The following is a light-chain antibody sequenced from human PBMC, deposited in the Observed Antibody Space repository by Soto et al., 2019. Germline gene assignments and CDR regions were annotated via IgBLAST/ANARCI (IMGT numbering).Light chain of an antibody. CDR3: MQGTHWLT. Sequence: DVVMTQSPLSLPATLGQRASISCRSSQSLVYSDGNTYLNWCKQRPGQSPRGLIYKVSNRDWGGPDRFSCSGSGTDFTLKISRLEAEDVGVYYRMQGTHWLTFGQGTKVDIK. V-gene: IGKV2-30*01. J-gene: IGKJ1*01. CDR1: QSLVYSDGNTY. CDR2: KVS.